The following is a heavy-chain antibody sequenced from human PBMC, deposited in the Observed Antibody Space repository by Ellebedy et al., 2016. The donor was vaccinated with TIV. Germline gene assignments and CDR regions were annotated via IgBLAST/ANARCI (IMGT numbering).Heavy chain of an antibody. Sequence: GESLKISCAASGFTFSSYWMQWVRQAPGKGLVWVSRINSDGSSTTYADSVKGRLTISRDNAKNTLYLQMNSLRAEDTAVYYCVRDRDYYDSSGYYGVRWGQGTMVTVSS. CDR3: VRDRDYYDSSGYYGVR. J-gene: IGHJ3*01. D-gene: IGHD3-22*01. CDR2: INSDGSST. V-gene: IGHV3-74*01. CDR1: GFTFSSYW.